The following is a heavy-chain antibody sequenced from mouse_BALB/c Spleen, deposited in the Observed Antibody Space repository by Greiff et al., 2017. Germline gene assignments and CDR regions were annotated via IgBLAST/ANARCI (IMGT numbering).Heavy chain of an antibody. CDR2: IDPSDSET. V-gene: IGHV1-69*02. CDR3: AREGVDGWYFDV. CDR1: GYTFTSYW. Sequence: QVQLQQPGAELVKPGAPVKLSCKASGYTFTSYWMNWVKQRPGRGLEWIGRIDPSDSETHYNQKFKDKAILTVDKSSSTAYIQLSSLTSEDSAVYYCAREGVDGWYFDVWGAGTTVTVSS. J-gene: IGHJ1*01.